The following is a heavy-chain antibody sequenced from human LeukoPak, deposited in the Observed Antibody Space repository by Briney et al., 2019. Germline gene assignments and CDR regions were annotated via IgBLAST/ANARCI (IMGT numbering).Heavy chain of an antibody. D-gene: IGHD3-10*01. J-gene: IGHJ4*02. V-gene: IGHV3-48*02. CDR1: GFTFSSYS. Sequence: GGSLRLSCAASGFTFSSYSMNWVRQAPGKGLEWISYVSYSSSTIYYADSVKGRFTISRDNAKSSLYLQMNSLRDEDTAVYYCARDAHIVRGVNPLDYWGQGTLVTVSS. CDR3: ARDAHIVRGVNPLDY. CDR2: VSYSSSTI.